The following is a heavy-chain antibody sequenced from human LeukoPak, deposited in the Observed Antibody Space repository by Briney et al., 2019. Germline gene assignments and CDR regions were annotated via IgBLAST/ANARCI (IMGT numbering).Heavy chain of an antibody. J-gene: IGHJ4*02. D-gene: IGHD6-19*01. Sequence: GGSLRLSCAASGFTFSSYAMHWVRQAPGKGLEWVAVISYDGSNKYYADSVKGRFTISRDNSKNTLYLQMNSLRAEDTAVYYCAGGYSSGWYGDYWGQGALVTVSS. CDR2: ISYDGSNK. CDR1: GFTFSSYA. V-gene: IGHV3-30-3*01. CDR3: AGGYSSGWYGDY.